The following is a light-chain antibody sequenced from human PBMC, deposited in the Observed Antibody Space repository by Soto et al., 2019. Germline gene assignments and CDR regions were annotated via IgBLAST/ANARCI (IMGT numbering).Light chain of an antibody. J-gene: IGKJ1*01. Sequence: EIVLTQSPGTLSLSPGERATLSCRASQSVSSNYLAWYQQRPGQAPRLLIYGASSRATGIPDTFSGSGSVTDFTLTISRLEPEDFAVYYCQQYGSSPGTFGQGTKVEIK. CDR1: QSVSSNY. CDR3: QQYGSSPGT. CDR2: GAS. V-gene: IGKV3-20*01.